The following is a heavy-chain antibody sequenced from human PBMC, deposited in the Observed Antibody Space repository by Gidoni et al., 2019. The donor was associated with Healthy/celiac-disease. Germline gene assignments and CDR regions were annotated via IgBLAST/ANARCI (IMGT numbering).Heavy chain of an antibody. D-gene: IGHD4-17*01. CDR2: INPSGGRT. J-gene: IGHJ3*02. CDR1: GYTFTSYY. V-gene: IGHV1-46*01. Sequence: QVQLVPSGAEVKKPGASVKVSCKASGYTFTSYYMPWGRQAPGQGLEWMGIINPSGGRTNYEQKFQGRVTMTRDTSTSTVYMELSSLRSEDTAVYYCAREPYGDYVGDASDIWGQGTMVTVSS. CDR3: AREPYGDYVGDASDI.